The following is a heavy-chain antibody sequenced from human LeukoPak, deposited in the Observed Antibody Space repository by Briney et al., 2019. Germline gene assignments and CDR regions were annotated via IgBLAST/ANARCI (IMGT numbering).Heavy chain of an antibody. CDR1: GFTFSSYA. D-gene: IGHD3-3*01. V-gene: IGHV3-23*01. CDR2: ISGSGGST. CDR3: AKDRLLEWLLFY. Sequence: PGGSLRLSCAASGFTFSSYAMSWVRQAPGKGREWVSAISGSGGSTYYADSVKGRFTISRDNPKNTLYLQMNSLRAEDTAVYYCAKDRLLEWLLFYWGQGTLVTVSS. J-gene: IGHJ4*02.